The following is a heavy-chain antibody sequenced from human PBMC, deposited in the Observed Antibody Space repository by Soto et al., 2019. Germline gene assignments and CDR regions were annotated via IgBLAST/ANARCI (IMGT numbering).Heavy chain of an antibody. Sequence: SETLSLTCTESGGSINSNTYYWGWIRQPPGKGLEWIGSIYYSESTYYNPSLKSRVTISVDTSKNQFSLKLSSVTAADTSVYFCARGVVGATAPDYWGQGTLVTVSS. CDR1: GGSINSNTYY. V-gene: IGHV4-39*01. CDR3: ARGVVGATAPDY. CDR2: IYYSEST. D-gene: IGHD1-26*01. J-gene: IGHJ4*02.